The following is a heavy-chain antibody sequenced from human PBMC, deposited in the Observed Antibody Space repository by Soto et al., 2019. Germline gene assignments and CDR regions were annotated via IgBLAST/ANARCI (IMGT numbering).Heavy chain of an antibody. J-gene: IGHJ4*01. V-gene: IGHV1-18*01. Sequence: QVQLVQSGAEVKKPGASVKVSCKASGYTFTSYGISWVRQAPGQGLVWMGWISAYNGNTNYAQKLQGRVTMTTDTSTSTAYMELRSLRSDDTAVYYCARDWTGGMVRGVITGVYWCHGTLVTVSS. CDR1: GYTFTSYG. CDR3: ARDWTGGMVRGVITGVY. CDR2: ISAYNGNT. D-gene: IGHD3-10*01.